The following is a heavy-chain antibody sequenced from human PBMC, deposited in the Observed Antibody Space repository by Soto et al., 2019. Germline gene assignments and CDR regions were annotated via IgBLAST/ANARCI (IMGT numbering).Heavy chain of an antibody. J-gene: IGHJ6*02. CDR2: INHSGST. D-gene: IGHD3-3*01. CDR1: GGSFSGYD. V-gene: IGHV4-34*01. CDR3: ARGAYDFWSGYKETYYSYYGTDG. Sequence: AETLSLTCAVYGGSFSGYDWSLIRHPPGKGLEWIGEINHSGSTNYNPSLKSRVTISVDTSKNQFSLKLSSVTAADTAVYYCARGAYDFWSGYKETYYSYYGTDGWGQGNTVTVSS.